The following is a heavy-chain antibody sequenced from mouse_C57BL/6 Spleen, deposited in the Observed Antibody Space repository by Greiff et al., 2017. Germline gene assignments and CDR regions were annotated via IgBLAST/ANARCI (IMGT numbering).Heavy chain of an antibody. Sequence: QVQLQQPGAELVMPGASVKLSCKASGYTFTSYWMHWVKQRPGQGLEWIGEIDPSDSYTNYNQKFKGKSTLTVDKSSSTAYMQLSSLTSEDSAVYYCARGIYYYGSSLAGWGQGTLVTVSA. D-gene: IGHD1-1*01. V-gene: IGHV1-69*01. CDR3: ARGIYYYGSSLAG. J-gene: IGHJ3*01. CDR2: IDPSDSYT. CDR1: GYTFTSYW.